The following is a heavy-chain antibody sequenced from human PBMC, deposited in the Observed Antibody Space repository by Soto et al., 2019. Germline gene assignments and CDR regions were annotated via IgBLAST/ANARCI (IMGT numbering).Heavy chain of an antibody. Sequence: GASVKVSCEASGGSYSSYTISWVRQAPEQGLEWMGRIIPILGIANYAQKFQGRVTITADKSKNTLYLQMNSLRAEDTAVYYCAKVYQYVGSGWTYVDYWGQGTLVTVSS. V-gene: IGHV1-69*02. D-gene: IGHD6-25*01. CDR1: GGSYSSYT. CDR3: AKVYQYVGSGWTYVDY. J-gene: IGHJ4*02. CDR2: IIPILGIA.